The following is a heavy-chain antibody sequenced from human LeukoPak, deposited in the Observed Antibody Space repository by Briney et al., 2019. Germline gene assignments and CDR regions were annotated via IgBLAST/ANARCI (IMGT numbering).Heavy chain of an antibody. J-gene: IGHJ5*02. Sequence: SETLSLTCTVSGGSVSSGSYYWSWIRQPPGKGLEWIGYIYYGGSTNYNPSLKSRVTISVDTSKNQFSLKLSSVTAADTAVYYCARASITMIVLPDWFDPWGQGTLVTVSS. CDR3: ARASITMIVLPDWFDP. CDR2: IYYGGST. V-gene: IGHV4-61*01. D-gene: IGHD3-22*01. CDR1: GGSVSSGSYY.